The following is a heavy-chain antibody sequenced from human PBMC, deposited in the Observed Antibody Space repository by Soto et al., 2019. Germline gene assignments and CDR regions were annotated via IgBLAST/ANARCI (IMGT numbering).Heavy chain of an antibody. Sequence: QVQLVQSGAEVKKPGSSVKVSCKASGGTFSSYAISWVRQAPGQGLEWMGGIIPIFGTANYAQKFQGRVTITADEATSTAYMELSRLRSEDTAGYYCARLTTVTLGWFDPWGQGTLVTVSS. CDR3: ARLTTVTLGWFDP. J-gene: IGHJ5*02. CDR2: IIPIFGTA. CDR1: GGTFSSYA. D-gene: IGHD4-17*01. V-gene: IGHV1-69*12.